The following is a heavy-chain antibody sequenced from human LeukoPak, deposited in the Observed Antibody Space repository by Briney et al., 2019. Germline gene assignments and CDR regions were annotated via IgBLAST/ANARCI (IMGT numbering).Heavy chain of an antibody. CDR1: GFTFSSYG. Sequence: PGGSLRLSCAASGFTFSSYGMHWVRQAPGKGLEWVAFIRYDGSNKYYADSVKGRFTISRDNSKNTLYLQMNSPRAEDTAVYYCAKLAYQRDAFDIWGQGTMVTVSS. J-gene: IGHJ3*02. CDR2: IRYDGSNK. CDR3: AKLAYQRDAFDI. V-gene: IGHV3-30*02. D-gene: IGHD2-2*01.